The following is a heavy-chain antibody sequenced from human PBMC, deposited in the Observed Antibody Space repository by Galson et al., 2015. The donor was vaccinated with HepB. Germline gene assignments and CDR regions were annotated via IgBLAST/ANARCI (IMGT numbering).Heavy chain of an antibody. CDR2: INHSGST. V-gene: IGHV4-34*01. CDR3: ARGNYYDSSGYYQRGPNFDY. CDR1: GGSFSGYY. J-gene: IGHJ4*02. Sequence: ETLSLTCAVYGGSFSGYYWSWIRQPPGKGLEWIGEINHSGSTNYNPSLKSRVTISVDTSKNQFSLKLSSVTAADTAVYYCARGNYYDSSGYYQRGPNFDYWGQGTLVTVSS. D-gene: IGHD3-22*01.